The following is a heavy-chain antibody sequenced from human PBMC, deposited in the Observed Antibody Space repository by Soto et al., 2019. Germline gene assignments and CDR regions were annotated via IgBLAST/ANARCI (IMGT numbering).Heavy chain of an antibody. Sequence: GGSLRLSGTCFGFTCGEYAISWSRQAPGKGVEWVGVIRSKAYGETKDYGASVKGRFTILRDDSKTIAYLQLNSLQSEDTGVYYCTRYTYTSRYSYFGMDVWGHGTAVTVSS. CDR3: TRYTYTSRYSYFGMDV. J-gene: IGHJ6*02. D-gene: IGHD2-2*01. CDR1: GFTCGEYA. V-gene: IGHV3-49*03. CDR2: IRSKAYGETK.